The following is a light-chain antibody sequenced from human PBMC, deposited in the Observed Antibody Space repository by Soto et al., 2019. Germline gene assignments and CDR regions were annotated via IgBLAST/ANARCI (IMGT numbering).Light chain of an antibody. CDR1: SSDVGAYNY. J-gene: IGLJ2*01. Sequence: QSVLTQPASVSGSPGQSITISCTGTSSDVGAYNYVSWYQQHPGKAPKFIIYEVSHRPSGISDRFSGSKSGNTASLTISGLQAEDEADYYCSLYTRNSTIVFGGGTKLTVL. V-gene: IGLV2-14*01. CDR2: EVS. CDR3: SLYTRNSTIV.